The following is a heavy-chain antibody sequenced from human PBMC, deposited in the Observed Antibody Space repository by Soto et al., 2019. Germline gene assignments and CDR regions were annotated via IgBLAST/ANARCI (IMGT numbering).Heavy chain of an antibody. V-gene: IGHV4-34*01. CDR1: GGSFRGYY. Sequence: SETLSLTCAVYGGSFRGYYWSWIRQPPGKGLEWIGEINHSGSTNYNPSLKSRVTISVDTSKNQFSLKLSSVTAADTAVYYCASGPGGDSSGWYREYWGQGTLVTVSS. CDR2: INHSGST. D-gene: IGHD6-19*01. J-gene: IGHJ4*02. CDR3: ASGPGGDSSGWYREY.